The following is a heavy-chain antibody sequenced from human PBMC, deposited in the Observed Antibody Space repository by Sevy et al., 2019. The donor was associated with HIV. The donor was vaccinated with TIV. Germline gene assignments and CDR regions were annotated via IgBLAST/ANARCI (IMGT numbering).Heavy chain of an antibody. J-gene: IGHJ4*02. CDR1: GFIFSNAW. D-gene: IGHD3-3*01. V-gene: IGHV3-15*01. CDR2: VKSKTDGGTT. CDR3: STEGGYDFWTGYRSFDK. Sequence: GGSLRLSCAASGFIFSNAWMSWVRQAPGKGLEWVGRVKSKTDGGTTDYAAPVKGRFTISRDDSKNTVYLQMDSLKTEETAVYYCSTEGGYDFWTGYRSFDKWGQGTLVTVSS.